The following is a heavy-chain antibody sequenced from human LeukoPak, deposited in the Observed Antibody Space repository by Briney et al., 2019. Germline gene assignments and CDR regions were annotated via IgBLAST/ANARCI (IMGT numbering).Heavy chain of an antibody. J-gene: IGHJ4*02. Sequence: SETLSLTCAVYGGSFSGYYWSWIRQPPGKGLEWIGEINHSGSTNYNPSLTSRVTISVDTSKNQFSLKLSSVTAADTAVYYCARNYGDCDFDYWGQGTLVTVSS. CDR3: ARNYGDCDFDY. CDR2: INHSGST. CDR1: GGSFSGYY. D-gene: IGHD4-17*01. V-gene: IGHV4-34*01.